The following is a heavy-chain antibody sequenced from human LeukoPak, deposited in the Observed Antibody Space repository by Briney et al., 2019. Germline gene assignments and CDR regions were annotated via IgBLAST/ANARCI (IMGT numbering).Heavy chain of an antibody. Sequence: PSETLSLTCTVSGGSISSGSYYWGWIRQPPGKGLEWIGSIYYSGYTYYNPSLESRVTISVDTSKNQFSLKLSSVTAADTAIYYCAKHYMGSSYNRGLDYWGQGTLVTVSS. CDR2: IYYSGYT. J-gene: IGHJ4*02. D-gene: IGHD3-10*01. V-gene: IGHV4-39*01. CDR1: GGSISSGSYY. CDR3: AKHYMGSSYNRGLDY.